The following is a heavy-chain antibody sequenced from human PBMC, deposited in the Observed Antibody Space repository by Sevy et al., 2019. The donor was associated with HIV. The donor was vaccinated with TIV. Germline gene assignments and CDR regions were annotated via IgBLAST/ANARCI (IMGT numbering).Heavy chain of an antibody. D-gene: IGHD1-26*01. CDR1: ALPFSTYS. CDR3: ARPSGSYSYYYGMDV. Sequence: GGSLRLSCAASALPFSTYSLSWVRQAPGKGLEWVSSLSSSGSYIYYADSVKGRFTISRDNAKNSLYLQMNSLRAEDTAVYYCARPSGSYSYYYGMDVWGQGTTVTVSS. CDR2: LSSSGSYI. V-gene: IGHV3-21*01. J-gene: IGHJ6*02.